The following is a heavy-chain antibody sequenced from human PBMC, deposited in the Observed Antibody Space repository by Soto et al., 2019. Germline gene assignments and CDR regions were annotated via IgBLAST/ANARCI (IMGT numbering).Heavy chain of an antibody. J-gene: IGHJ4*02. CDR2: IYWDDSK. CDR1: GFSLSTSGVG. V-gene: IGHV2-5*02. CDR3: AHKGPEDWPLDY. D-gene: IGHD3-9*01. Sequence: QITLKESGPTLVRPTQTLTLTCAFSGFSLSTSGVGVGWIRQPPGKALEWLVVIYWDDSKHYSPSLRSRLTITNDTSKNQVVLTMTNMDPMDTGTYYCAHKGPEDWPLDYWGQGTLVTVSS.